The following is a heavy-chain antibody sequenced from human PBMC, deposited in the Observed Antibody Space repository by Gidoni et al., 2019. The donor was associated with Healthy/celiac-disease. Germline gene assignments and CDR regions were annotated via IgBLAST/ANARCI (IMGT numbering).Heavy chain of an antibody. J-gene: IGHJ4*02. V-gene: IGHV3-15*01. D-gene: IGHD3-22*01. CDR2: IKSKTDGGTT. CDR1: GFPFSNAW. Sequence: EVQLVESGGGLVKPGGSLRLSCAASGFPFSNAWMTWVRQAPGKGLEWVGRIKSKTDGGTTDYAAPVKGRFTISRDDSKNTLYLQMNSLKTEDTAVYYCTTDPFVKYYYDSSGYYYGNFDYWGQGTLVTVSS. CDR3: TTDPFVKYYYDSSGYYYGNFDY.